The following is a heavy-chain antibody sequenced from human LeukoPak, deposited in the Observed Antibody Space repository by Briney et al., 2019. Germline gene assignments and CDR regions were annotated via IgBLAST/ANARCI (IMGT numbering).Heavy chain of an antibody. CDR1: GGSFSGYY. Sequence: SETLSLTCAVYGGSFSGYYWSRIRQPPGKGLEWIGEINHSGSTNYNPSLKSRVTISVDTSKNQFSLKLSSVTAADTAVYYCARRGDSLKIAKYYFVYWGQGTLVTVSS. D-gene: IGHD5-18*01. V-gene: IGHV4-34*01. CDR2: INHSGST. J-gene: IGHJ4*02. CDR3: ARRGDSLKIAKYYFVY.